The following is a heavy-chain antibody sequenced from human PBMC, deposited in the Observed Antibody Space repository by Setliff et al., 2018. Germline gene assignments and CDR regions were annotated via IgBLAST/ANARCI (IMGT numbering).Heavy chain of an antibody. CDR3: ARDRSYYASGSFTKWFDF. J-gene: IGHJ4*02. D-gene: IGHD3-10*01. Sequence: PSETLSLTCTVSGGSISSRDYYWGWIRQPPGKGLEWIGNINYSGKTYYNPSLKSRVTISVDMSKNQFSLKLSSVTAADTAVYYCARDRSYYASGSFTKWFDFWGQGVLVTVSS. CDR2: INYSGKT. CDR1: GGSISSRDYY. V-gene: IGHV4-39*07.